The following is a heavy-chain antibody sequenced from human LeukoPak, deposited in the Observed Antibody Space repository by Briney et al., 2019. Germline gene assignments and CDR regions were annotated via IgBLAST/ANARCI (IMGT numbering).Heavy chain of an antibody. CDR2: IWYDGSNK. J-gene: IGHJ4*02. CDR1: GFTFSSYG. Sequence: GGSLRLSCAASGFTFSSYGMHWVRQAPGKGLEWVAVIWYDGSNKYYADSVKGRFTISRDNSKNTLYLQMDSLRAEDTAVYYCARGGYYDSGGYPHFDYWGQGTLVTVSS. CDR3: ARGGYYDSGGYPHFDY. V-gene: IGHV3-33*01. D-gene: IGHD3-22*01.